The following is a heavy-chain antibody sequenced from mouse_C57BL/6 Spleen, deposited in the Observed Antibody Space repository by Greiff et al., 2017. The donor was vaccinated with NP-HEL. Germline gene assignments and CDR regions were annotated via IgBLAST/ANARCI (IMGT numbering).Heavy chain of an antibody. J-gene: IGHJ1*03. Sequence: QVQLQQPGAELVKPGASVKLSCKASGYTFTSYWMHWVKQRPGQGLEWIGMIHPNSGSTNYNEKFKSKATLTVDKSSSTAYMQLSSLTSEDSAVYYCAVYYGSSHNWYFDVWGTGTTVTVSS. CDR2: IHPNSGST. CDR1: GYTFTSYW. CDR3: AVYYGSSHNWYFDV. D-gene: IGHD1-1*01. V-gene: IGHV1-64*01.